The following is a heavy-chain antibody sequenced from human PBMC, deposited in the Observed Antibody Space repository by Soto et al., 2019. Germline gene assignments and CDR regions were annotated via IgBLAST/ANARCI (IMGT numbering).Heavy chain of an antibody. CDR1: GGSISSGGYY. J-gene: IGHJ5*02. CDR3: ARQGGYCSSTSCYSDFGQFVP. V-gene: IGHV4-31*03. Sequence: SETLSLTCTVSGGSISSGGYYWSWIRQHPGKGLEWIGYIYYSGSTYYNPSLKSRVTISVDTSKNQFSLKLSSVTAADTAVYYCARQGGYCSSTSCYSDFGQFVPWGQGALVTVSS. CDR2: IYYSGST. D-gene: IGHD2-2*02.